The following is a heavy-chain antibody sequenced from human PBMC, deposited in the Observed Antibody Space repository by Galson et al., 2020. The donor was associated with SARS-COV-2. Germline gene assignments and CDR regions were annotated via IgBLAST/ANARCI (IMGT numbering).Heavy chain of an antibody. CDR3: ARGYDYGGNSRDAFDV. CDR1: GFSFSTYS. D-gene: IGHD4-17*01. J-gene: IGHJ3*01. V-gene: IGHV3-48*04. Sequence: GGSLRLSCAASGFSFSTYSMNWVRQAPGKGLEWVSFISSGSTSIHYADSVKGRFTISRDNANISLYLQMNSLRAEDTAVYFCARGYDYGGNSRDAFDVWGHGTRVTISS. CDR2: ISSGSTSI.